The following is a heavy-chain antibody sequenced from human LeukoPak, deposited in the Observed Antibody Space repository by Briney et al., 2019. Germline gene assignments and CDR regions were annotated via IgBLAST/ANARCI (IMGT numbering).Heavy chain of an antibody. V-gene: IGHV4-59*08. CDR2: IYYSGRT. Sequence: SETLSLTCSVSGGSISSYYWSWIRQPPRKGLEWIGYIYYSGRTNYNPSLKSRVTISVDTSKNQFSLILSSVTAADTAVYYCARHRWELNAFDIGGQGTMVTVSS. CDR3: ARHRWELNAFDI. J-gene: IGHJ3*02. D-gene: IGHD1-26*01. CDR1: GGSISSYY.